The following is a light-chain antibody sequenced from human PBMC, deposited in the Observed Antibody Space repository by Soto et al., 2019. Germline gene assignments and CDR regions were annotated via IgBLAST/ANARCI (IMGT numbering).Light chain of an antibody. CDR2: QAS. V-gene: IGKV1-5*03. J-gene: IGKJ4*01. CDR1: QSILYW. CDR3: QDYSSTSGLT. Sequence: DLQMTQSPSTLSASVGDRVTITCRASQSILYWLAWYQQKTGKAPNLLIYQASTLESGVPSRFSGSGSGTEFTLTISSLQPDDFATYYCQDYSSTSGLTFAGGTQVEIK.